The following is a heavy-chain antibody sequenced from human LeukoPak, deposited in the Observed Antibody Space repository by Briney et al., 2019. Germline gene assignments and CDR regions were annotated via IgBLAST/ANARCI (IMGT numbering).Heavy chain of an antibody. V-gene: IGHV2-5*01. D-gene: IGHD3-3*01. CDR3: AHALPASDDFWSGHPGFDY. CDR1: GFSLSTSGGG. Sequence: GSGPTPGKPPQTLTLTFTFSGFSLSTSGGGVGWIRQPPGKALGGLSPLYLNYDKRYSPSLKSRLTITKDTSKNQVVLTMTNMDPVDTATYYCAHALPASDDFWSGHPGFDYWGQGTLVTVSS. J-gene: IGHJ4*02. CDR2: LYLNYDK.